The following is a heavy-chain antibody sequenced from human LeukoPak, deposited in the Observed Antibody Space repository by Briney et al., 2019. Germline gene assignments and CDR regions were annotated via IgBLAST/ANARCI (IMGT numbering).Heavy chain of an antibody. J-gene: IGHJ4*02. D-gene: IGHD3-9*01. CDR3: ARRYYDILTGYYLVDY. CDR1: GYTFTSYG. Sequence: ASVKVSCKASGYTFTSYGISWVRQAPGLGLEWMGWISAYNGNTNYAQKLQGRVTMTTDTSTSTAYMELRSLRSDDTAMYYCARRYYDILTGYYLVDYWGQGTLVTVSS. CDR2: ISAYNGNT. V-gene: IGHV1-18*01.